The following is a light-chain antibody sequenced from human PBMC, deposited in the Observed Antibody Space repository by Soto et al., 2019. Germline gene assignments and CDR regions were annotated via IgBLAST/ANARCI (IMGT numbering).Light chain of an antibody. J-gene: IGLJ1*01. CDR1: SSNIGAGYD. Sequence: QSVLTQPPSVSGAPGQRVTISCTGSSSNIGAGYDVHWYQQLPGTAPKLLIYGNSNRPSGVPDRFSGSKSGTSASLAISGLQSEDEADYYCAAWDDSVNGYVFGTGTKVTVL. CDR2: GNS. CDR3: AAWDDSVNGYV. V-gene: IGLV1-40*01.